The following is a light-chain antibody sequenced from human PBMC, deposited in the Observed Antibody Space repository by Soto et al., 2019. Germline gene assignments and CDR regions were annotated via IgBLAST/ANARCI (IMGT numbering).Light chain of an antibody. Sequence: EIVVTQSPGTLSLSPGERATLSCRASQRFSGNYLAWYRLKSGQAPRLLIYRVSSRATGIPDRFSGSESGTDFTLTISRLEPEDFALYYCQHYGGSPRTFGQGTRVDFK. CDR1: QRFSGNY. CDR3: QHYGGSPRT. V-gene: IGKV3-20*01. CDR2: RVS. J-gene: IGKJ1*01.